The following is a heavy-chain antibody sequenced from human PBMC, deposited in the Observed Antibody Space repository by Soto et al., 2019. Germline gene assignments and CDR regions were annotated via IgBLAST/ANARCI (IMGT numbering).Heavy chain of an antibody. CDR3: AREGNLGRWIQPLDS. J-gene: IGHJ4*02. V-gene: IGHV4-61*03. CDR1: GGSISSGNYY. CDR2: IHYNGNT. D-gene: IGHD2-2*03. Sequence: SETLSLTCTVSGGSISSGNYYWSWIRQPPGKGLEWIGNIHYNGNTKYSPSLKSRVTMSVDTSKNHFSLKLISVTTADTAVYFCAREGNLGRWIQPLDSWGQGTLVTVSS.